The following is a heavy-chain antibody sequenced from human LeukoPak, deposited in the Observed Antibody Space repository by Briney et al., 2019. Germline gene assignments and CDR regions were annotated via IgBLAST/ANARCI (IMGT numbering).Heavy chain of an antibody. CDR3: TANYYDTSDFDY. Sequence: GESLRLSCAASGFTFSSSAMHWVRQASGKGLEWVGCIRSKANSYATAYAVSVKCRFTISRDDSKNTAYLQMNSLKTEDTAVYYCTANYYDTSDFDYWGQGTLVTVPS. J-gene: IGHJ4*02. CDR1: GFTFSSSA. CDR2: IRSKANSYAT. D-gene: IGHD3-22*01. V-gene: IGHV3-73*01.